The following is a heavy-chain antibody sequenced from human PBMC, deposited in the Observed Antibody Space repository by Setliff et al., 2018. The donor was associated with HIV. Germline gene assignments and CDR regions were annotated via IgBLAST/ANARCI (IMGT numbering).Heavy chain of an antibody. J-gene: IGHJ4*02. D-gene: IGHD2-21*02. CDR2: INPSEST. V-gene: IGHV4-34*01. Sequence: KTSETLSLTCAVYGGSFSNHYWTWIRQPPGKGLEWIGEINPSESTHYNPSLKSRVTISVDTSKNQFSLILTSVTAADTAVYYCARGGDWTLDYRGRGSLVTVSS. CDR1: GGSFSNHY. CDR3: ARGGDWTLDY.